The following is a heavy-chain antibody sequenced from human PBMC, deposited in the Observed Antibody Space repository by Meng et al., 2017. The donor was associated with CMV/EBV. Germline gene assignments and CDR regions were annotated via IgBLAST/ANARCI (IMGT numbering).Heavy chain of an antibody. CDR3: ARLGSSSSWVLGWFDP. D-gene: IGHD6-6*01. CDR1: YHISSSNW. CDR2: IYYSGST. J-gene: IGHJ5*02. V-gene: IGHV4-28*01. Sequence: YHISSSNWWGWIRQPPGKGLEWIGYIYYSGSTYYNPSLKSRVTMSVDTSKNQFSLKLSSVTAVDTAVYYCARLGSSSSWVLGWFDPWGQGTLVTVSS.